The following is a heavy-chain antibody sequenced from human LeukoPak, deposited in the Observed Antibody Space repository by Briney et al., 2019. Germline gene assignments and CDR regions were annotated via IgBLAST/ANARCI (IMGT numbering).Heavy chain of an antibody. V-gene: IGHV4-59*01. CDR3: AREEYRSSWYWFDP. J-gene: IGHJ5*02. CDR2: IYYSGNT. Sequence: SETLSLTCTVSGGSISTYYWSWIRQPPGKGPEWIGYIYYSGNTNYNPSLKSRATMSVDTSKNQFSLKLSSVTAADTAVYYCAREEYRSSWYWFDPWGQGTLVTVSS. CDR1: GGSISTYY. D-gene: IGHD6-13*01.